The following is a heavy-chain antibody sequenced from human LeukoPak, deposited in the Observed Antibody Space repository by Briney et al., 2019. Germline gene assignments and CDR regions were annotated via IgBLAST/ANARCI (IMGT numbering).Heavy chain of an antibody. J-gene: IGHJ3*01. V-gene: IGHV3-53*04. CDR3: ARDRRGEKDFDV. CDR1: GFTFRSHW. Sequence: GGSLRLSCEGSGFTFRSHWMSWVRQAPGKGLEWVSAIYADGYTRDAASVKGRSSISRHNSKNTVYLQMDNLRPEDTAVYYCARDRRGEKDFDVWGPGTMVTVSS. CDR2: IYADGYT.